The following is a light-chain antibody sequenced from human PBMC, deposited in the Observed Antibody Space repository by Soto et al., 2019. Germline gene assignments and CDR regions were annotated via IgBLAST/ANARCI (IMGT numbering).Light chain of an antibody. Sequence: EMVLTPSPGTLSLAQGERATLSCRASQSVSSSYLAWYQQKPGQAPRLLIYGTSSRATAIPDRFSGSGSGTDFTLTISRLEPEDFAVYYCQQYGSSSWTFGQGTKVDIK. CDR1: QSVSSSY. CDR2: GTS. J-gene: IGKJ1*01. CDR3: QQYGSSSWT. V-gene: IGKV3-20*01.